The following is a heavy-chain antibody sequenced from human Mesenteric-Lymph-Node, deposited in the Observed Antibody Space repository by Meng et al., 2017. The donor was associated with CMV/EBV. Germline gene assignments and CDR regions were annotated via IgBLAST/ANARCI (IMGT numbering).Heavy chain of an antibody. D-gene: IGHD6-13*01. CDR3: ARLLGPYSSSEMDWFDP. CDR2: IIPIFGTA. V-gene: IGHV1-69*06. CDR1: TVNNYA. J-gene: IGHJ5*02. Sequence: TVNNYAINWVRQAPGQGLEWMGGIIPIFGTANYAQKFQGRVTITADKSTSTAYMELSSLRSEDTAVYYCARLLGPYSSSEMDWFDPWGKG.